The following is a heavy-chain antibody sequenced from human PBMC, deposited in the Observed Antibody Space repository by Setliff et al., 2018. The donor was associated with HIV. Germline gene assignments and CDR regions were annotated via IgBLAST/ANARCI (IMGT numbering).Heavy chain of an antibody. CDR2: VSSRGDT. Sequence: NPSETLSLTCTVSDSGTYYWSWIRQPAGKGLEWIGRVSSRGDTNYNPPLKSRVTISVDTSKNQFSLKLSSVTAADTAVYYCAREDYYYYGMDVWGQGTTVTVSS. J-gene: IGHJ6*02. V-gene: IGHV4-61*02. CDR1: DSGTYY. CDR3: AREDYYYYGMDV.